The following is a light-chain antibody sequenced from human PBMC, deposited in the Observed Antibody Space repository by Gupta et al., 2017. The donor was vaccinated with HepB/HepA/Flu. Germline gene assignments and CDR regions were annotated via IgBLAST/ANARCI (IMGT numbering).Light chain of an antibody. V-gene: IGLV2-14*01. CDR2: EVN. CDR1: SSDIGAYNS. Sequence: QSALTQPASVSGSPGQSIAISCTGTSSDIGAYNSVSWYQQHPGKDPQLIREEVNSRPSGVSNRGSGSKSGTTASLPISGLQAEDNSDDVCGSYTRSRTWLFGGGTKLTVL. J-gene: IGLJ2*01. CDR3: GSYTRSRTWL.